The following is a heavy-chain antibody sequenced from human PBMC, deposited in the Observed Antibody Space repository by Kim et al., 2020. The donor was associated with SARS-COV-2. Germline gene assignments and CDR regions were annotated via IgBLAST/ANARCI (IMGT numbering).Heavy chain of an antibody. CDR1: GGSISSYY. Sequence: SETLSLTCTVSGGSISSYYWSWIRQPPGKGLEWIGYIYYSGSTNYNPSLKSRVTISADTSKNQFSLKLSSVTAADTAVYYCARAAIFGTWDYWGQGTLVTVSS. V-gene: IGHV4-59*01. CDR3: ARAAIFGTWDY. CDR2: IYYSGST. D-gene: IGHD3-3*01. J-gene: IGHJ4*02.